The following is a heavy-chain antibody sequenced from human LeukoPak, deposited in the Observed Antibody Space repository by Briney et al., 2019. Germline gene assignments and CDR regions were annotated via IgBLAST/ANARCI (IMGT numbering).Heavy chain of an antibody. J-gene: IGHJ4*02. V-gene: IGHV4-59*01. D-gene: IGHD6-13*01. Sequence: SETLSLTCTVSGGSISSYYRSWIRQPPGKGLEWIGYIYYSGSTNYNPSLKSRVTISVDTSKNQFSLKLSSVTAADTAVYYCARDRAGAALDLWGQGTLVTVSS. CDR1: GGSISSYY. CDR3: ARDRAGAALDL. CDR2: IYYSGST.